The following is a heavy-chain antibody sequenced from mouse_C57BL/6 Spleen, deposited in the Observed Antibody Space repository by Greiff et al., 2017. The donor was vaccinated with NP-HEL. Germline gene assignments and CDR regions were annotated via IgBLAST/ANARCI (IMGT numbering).Heavy chain of an antibody. CDR3: ARRDYGYAMDY. V-gene: IGHV1-61*01. Sequence: VQLQQSGAELVRPGSSVKLSCKASGYTFTSYWMDWVKQRPGQGLEWIGNIYPSDSETHYNQKFKDKATLTVDKSSSTAYMQLSSLTSEDSAVYYCARRDYGYAMDYWGQGTSVTVSS. CDR2: IYPSDSET. J-gene: IGHJ4*01. D-gene: IGHD1-1*01. CDR1: GYTFTSYW.